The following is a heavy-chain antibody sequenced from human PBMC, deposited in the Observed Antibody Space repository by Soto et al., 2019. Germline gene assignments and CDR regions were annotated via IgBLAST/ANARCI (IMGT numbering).Heavy chain of an antibody. CDR3: ARTRGGRVTVTTYCWFDP. D-gene: IGHD4-17*01. CDR2: ISSSGSTI. CDR1: GFTFSDYY. V-gene: IGHV3-11*01. Sequence: GGSLRLSCAASGFTFSDYYMSWIRQAPGKGLEWVSYISSSGSTIYYADSVKGRFTISRDNAKNSLYLQMNSLRAEDTAVYYCARTRGGRVTVTTYCWFDPWGQGTLVTVSS. J-gene: IGHJ5*02.